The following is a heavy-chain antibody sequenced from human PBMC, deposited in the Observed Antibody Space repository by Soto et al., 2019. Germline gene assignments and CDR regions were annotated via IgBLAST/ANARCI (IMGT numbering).Heavy chain of an antibody. CDR2: IYATGTT. CDR3: VRDGTKTLRDWFDP. Sequence: PSETLSLTCTVSGASISGFYWSWVRKSAGKGLEWIGRIYATGTTDYNPSLKSRVMMSVDTSKKQFSLKLRSVTAADTAVYYCVRDGTKTLRDWFDPWGQGISVTVSS. J-gene: IGHJ5*02. CDR1: GASISGFY. V-gene: IGHV4-4*07. D-gene: IGHD1-1*01.